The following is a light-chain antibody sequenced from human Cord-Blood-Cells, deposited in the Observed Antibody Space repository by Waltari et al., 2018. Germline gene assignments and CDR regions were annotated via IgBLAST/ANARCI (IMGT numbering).Light chain of an antibody. J-gene: IGKJ2*01. CDR2: AAS. V-gene: IGKV1-9*01. CDR1: QGISSY. CDR3: QQLNSYPYT. Sequence: DIQLTQSPSFLSASVGDRVTITCRASQGISSYLARYQQKPGKAPDLLIYAASTLQSGVPSRISGSGSGTEFTLTISSLQPEDFATYYCQQLNSYPYTFGQGTKLEIK.